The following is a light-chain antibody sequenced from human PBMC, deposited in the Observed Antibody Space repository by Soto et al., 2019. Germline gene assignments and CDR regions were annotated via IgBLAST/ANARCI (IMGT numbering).Light chain of an antibody. CDR3: PEYSSVPV. CDR2: AAS. V-gene: IGKV1-27*01. Sequence: DIQMTQSPTSLSASVGDRVTITCRASQGIRSFVAWYQQKPGKAPKLLIYAASTLHSGVPSRLSGSGSGTAFTLTINSLQTEEVATYSCPEYSSVPVFGTGTKVESK. CDR1: QGIRSF. J-gene: IGKJ3*01.